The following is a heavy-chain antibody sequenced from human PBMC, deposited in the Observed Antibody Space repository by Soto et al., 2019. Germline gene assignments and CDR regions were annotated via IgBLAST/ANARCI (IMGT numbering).Heavy chain of an antibody. V-gene: IGHV5-10-1*01. D-gene: IGHD3-10*01. Sequence: CKGSGYSFTSYWISWVRQMPGKGLEWMGRIDPSDSYTNYSPSFQGHVTISADKSISTAYLQWSSLKASDTAMYYCARLRYYGSGSYIPNYYYGMDVWGQGTTVTVSS. CDR1: GYSFTSYW. CDR3: ARLRYYGSGSYIPNYYYGMDV. J-gene: IGHJ6*02. CDR2: IDPSDSYT.